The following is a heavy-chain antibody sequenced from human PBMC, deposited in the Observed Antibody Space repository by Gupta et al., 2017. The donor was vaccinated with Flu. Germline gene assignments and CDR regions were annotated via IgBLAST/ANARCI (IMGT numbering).Heavy chain of an antibody. V-gene: IGHV4-39*01. CDR2: IYYSGST. Sequence: PPGKGLEWIGSIYYSGSTYYNPSLKSRVTISVDTSKNQFSLKLSSVTAADTAVYYCATALRFLEWLPNLFDYWGQGTLVTVSS. J-gene: IGHJ4*02. CDR3: ATALRFLEWLPNLFDY. D-gene: IGHD3-3*01.